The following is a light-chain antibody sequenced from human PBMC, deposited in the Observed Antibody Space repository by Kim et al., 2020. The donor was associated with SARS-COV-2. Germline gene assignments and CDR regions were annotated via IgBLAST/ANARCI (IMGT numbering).Light chain of an antibody. J-gene: IGKJ4*02. CDR2: EAS. Sequence: LSPGERAPPSCRASQSVSGYLAWYQHKPRQAPRVLIYEASTRATGNPARVSGGGCGADSALTVSSVERGDFAVYYSEQSRNWAPTFGEG. CDR1: QSVSGY. V-gene: IGKV3-11*01. CDR3: EQSRNWAPT.